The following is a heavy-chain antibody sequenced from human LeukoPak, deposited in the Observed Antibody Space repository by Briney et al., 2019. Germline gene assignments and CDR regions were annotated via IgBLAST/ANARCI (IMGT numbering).Heavy chain of an antibody. J-gene: IGHJ4*02. D-gene: IGHD5-18*01. CDR2: IYTSGSP. CDR1: GGSISSHY. CDR3: ARARGYSYGLDY. Sequence: SETLSLTCTVSGGSISSHYWSWIRQPAGKGLDWIGRIYTSGSPNYNPSLKSRVTMSVDTSKNQFSLKLSSVTAADTAVYYCARARGYSYGLDYWGQGTLVSVSS. V-gene: IGHV4-4*07.